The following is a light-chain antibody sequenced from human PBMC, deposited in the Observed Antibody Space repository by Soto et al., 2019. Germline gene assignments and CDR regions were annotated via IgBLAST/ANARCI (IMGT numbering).Light chain of an antibody. V-gene: IGKV1-5*03. J-gene: IGKJ5*01. CDR2: KAS. CDR3: QHYDGYPIT. CDR1: QSIHIH. Sequence: DIQMNQSPSTLSASVGDRVTISCRASQSIHIHLAWFQQRPGKAPKLLIQKASIVQSGVPSRFSGSGSGTDFTLTISSLQPDDFATYYCQHYDGYPITFGQGTRLDIK.